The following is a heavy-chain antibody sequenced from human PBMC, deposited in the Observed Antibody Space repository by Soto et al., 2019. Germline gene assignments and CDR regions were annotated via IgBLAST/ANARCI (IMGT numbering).Heavy chain of an antibody. J-gene: IGHJ6*02. Sequence: GASVKVSYKASGGTFSSYAISWVRQAPGQGLEWMGGIIPIFGTANCAQKFQGRVTITADESTSTAYMELSSLRSEDTAVYYCAGVPLDTAMVDYYYYGMDVWGQGTTVTVSS. CDR1: GGTFSSYA. V-gene: IGHV1-69*13. CDR2: IIPIFGTA. CDR3: AGVPLDTAMVDYYYYGMDV. D-gene: IGHD5-18*01.